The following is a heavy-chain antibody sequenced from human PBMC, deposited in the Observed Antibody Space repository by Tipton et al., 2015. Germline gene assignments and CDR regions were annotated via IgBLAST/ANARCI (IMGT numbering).Heavy chain of an antibody. V-gene: IGHV4-31*03. J-gene: IGHJ4*02. CDR1: GGSISSGGYY. CDR2: IYYSGST. D-gene: IGHD5-12*01. CDR3: VRARFGYSGYDRYCFDY. Sequence: TLSLTCTVSGGSISSGGYYWSWIRQHPGKGLEWIGNIYYSGSTYYNPSLKSRVTISVDTSKNQLSLKLSSVTAADTAVYYWVRARFGYSGYDRYCFDYWGQGTLVTVSS.